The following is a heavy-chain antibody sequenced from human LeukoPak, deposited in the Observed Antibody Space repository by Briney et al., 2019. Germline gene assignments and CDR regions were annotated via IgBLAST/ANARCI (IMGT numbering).Heavy chain of an antibody. CDR2: ISAYNGNT. J-gene: IGHJ3*02. D-gene: IGHD3-22*01. V-gene: IGHV1-18*01. Sequence: ALVKVSCKASGYTFTSYGISWVRQAPGQGLEWMGWISAYNGNTNYAQKLQGRVTMTTDTSTSTAYMELRSLRSDDTAVYYCARDWNYYDSSGYYQAAFDIWGQGTMVTASS. CDR1: GYTFTSYG. CDR3: ARDWNYYDSSGYYQAAFDI.